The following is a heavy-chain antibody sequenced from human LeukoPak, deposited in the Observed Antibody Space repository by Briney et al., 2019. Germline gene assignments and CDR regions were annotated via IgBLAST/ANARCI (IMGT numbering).Heavy chain of an antibody. CDR1: GGSISSYY. CDR2: IYTSGST. V-gene: IGHV4-4*07. CDR3: ARELGYCSGGSCYWNAFDI. J-gene: IGHJ3*02. D-gene: IGHD2-15*01. Sequence: SETLSLTCTVSGGSISSYYWSWIRQPAGKGLEWIGRIYTSGSTNYNPSLKSRVTMSVDTSKNQFSLKLSSVTAADTAVYYCARELGYCSGGSCYWNAFDIWGQGTMVTVSS.